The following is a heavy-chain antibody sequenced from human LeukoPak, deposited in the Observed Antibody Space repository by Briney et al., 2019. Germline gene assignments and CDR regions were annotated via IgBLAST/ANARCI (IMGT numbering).Heavy chain of an antibody. CDR2: ISAYNGNT. CDR3: ANGYCSGGSCFEMDV. CDR1: GYTFTSYG. V-gene: IGHV1-18*01. J-gene: IGHJ6*02. D-gene: IGHD2-15*01. Sequence: ASVKVSCKASGYTFTSYGISWVRQAPGQGLEWMGWISAYNGNTNYAQKLQGRVTMTTDTSTSTAYMELRSLRSDDTAVYYCANGYCSGGSCFEMDVWGQGTTVTVSS.